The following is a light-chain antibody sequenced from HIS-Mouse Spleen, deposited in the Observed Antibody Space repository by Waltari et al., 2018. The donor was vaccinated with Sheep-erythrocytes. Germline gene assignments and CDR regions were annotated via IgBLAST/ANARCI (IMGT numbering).Light chain of an antibody. CDR2: AAS. J-gene: IGKJ3*01. V-gene: IGKV1-27*01. CDR3: RKYNSAPFT. CDR1: QGISNY. Sequence: DIQMTQSPSSLSASVGDRGPITCRASQGISNYLAWYQQKPGNVPKPLIYAASTLHSGVPSRLSGSGSGTDFTLTISSLQPEDVATYYCRKYNSAPFTFGPGTKVDIK.